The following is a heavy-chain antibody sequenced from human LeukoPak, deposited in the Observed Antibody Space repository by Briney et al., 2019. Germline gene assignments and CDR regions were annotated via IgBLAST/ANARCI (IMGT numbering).Heavy chain of an antibody. CDR2: IYYSGST. J-gene: IGHJ4*02. CDR1: GGSISSYY. Sequence: SETLSLTCTVSGGSISSYYWSWIRQPPGKGLEWIGYIYYSGSTNYNPSLKSRVTISVDTSKNQFSLKLSSVTAADTAVYYCAGVEAAGIDYWGQGTLVTVSS. CDR3: AGVEAAGIDY. D-gene: IGHD6-13*01. V-gene: IGHV4-59*01.